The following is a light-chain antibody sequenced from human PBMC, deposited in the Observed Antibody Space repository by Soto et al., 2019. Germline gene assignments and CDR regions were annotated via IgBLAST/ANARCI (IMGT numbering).Light chain of an antibody. CDR3: QQYNNWPPELT. J-gene: IGKJ4*01. V-gene: IGKV3-15*01. CDR1: QSVSSN. CDR2: GAS. Sequence: EIVMTQSPATLSVSPGERATLSCRASQSVSSNLAWYQQKPGQAPRLLIYGASTRATGIPARFSGSGSGTDFTLTISSLQSEDFAVYYCQQYNNWPPELTFGGGTKVDIK.